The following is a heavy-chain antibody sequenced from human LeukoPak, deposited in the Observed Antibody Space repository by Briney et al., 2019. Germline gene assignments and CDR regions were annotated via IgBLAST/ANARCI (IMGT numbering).Heavy chain of an antibody. CDR2: VDHDGSGT. Sequence: QAGGSLRLSCAASGFSFTSYWMHWVRQPPGKGLVWVSRVDHDGSGTAYADSVTGRFTISRDNAKYTVYLQMNSLRAEDTAVYYCATDLGWGQGTLVTVSS. CDR3: ATDLG. CDR1: GFSFTSYW. D-gene: IGHD4-17*01. V-gene: IGHV3-74*01. J-gene: IGHJ4*02.